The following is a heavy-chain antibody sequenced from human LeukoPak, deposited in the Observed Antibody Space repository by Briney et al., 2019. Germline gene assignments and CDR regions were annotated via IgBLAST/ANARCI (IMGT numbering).Heavy chain of an antibody. CDR1: GYTLTELS. CDR2: FDPEDGET. Sequence: ASVKVSCKVSGYTLTELSMHWVRQAPGKGLEWMGGFDPEDGETIYAQKFQGRVTMTEDTSTDTAYMELSSLRSEDTAVYYCATDKRSGYYFGAFDIWGQGTMVTVSS. V-gene: IGHV1-24*01. CDR3: ATDKRSGYYFGAFDI. D-gene: IGHD3-22*01. J-gene: IGHJ3*02.